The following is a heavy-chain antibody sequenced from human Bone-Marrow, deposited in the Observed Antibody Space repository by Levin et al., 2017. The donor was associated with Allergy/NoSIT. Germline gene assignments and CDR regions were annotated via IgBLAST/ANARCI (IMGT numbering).Heavy chain of an antibody. D-gene: IGHD3-3*01. Sequence: SQTLSLTCAVYGGSFSGYYWSWIRQPPGKGLEWIGEINHSGSTNYNPSLKSRVTISVDTSKNQFSLKLSSVTAADTAVYYCARVDGAPYYDFWSGYYREGWFDPWGQGTLVTVSS. CDR1: GGSFSGYY. V-gene: IGHV4-34*01. CDR2: INHSGST. CDR3: ARVDGAPYYDFWSGYYREGWFDP. J-gene: IGHJ5*02.